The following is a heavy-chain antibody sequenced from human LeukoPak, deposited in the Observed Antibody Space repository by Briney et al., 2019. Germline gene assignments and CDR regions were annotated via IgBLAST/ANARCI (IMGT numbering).Heavy chain of an antibody. CDR3: AKKTCSGGACYSALWFDP. Sequence: GGSLRLSCAASGFTFSVYAMSWVRQAPGKGLQWVSAISDSGAYTYYADSVKGRFTISRDNSKNTLYLQMKSLRADDTAVYYCAKKTCSGGACYSALWFDPWGQGTLVTVSS. J-gene: IGHJ5*02. V-gene: IGHV3-23*01. CDR2: ISDSGAYT. D-gene: IGHD2-21*01. CDR1: GFTFSVYA.